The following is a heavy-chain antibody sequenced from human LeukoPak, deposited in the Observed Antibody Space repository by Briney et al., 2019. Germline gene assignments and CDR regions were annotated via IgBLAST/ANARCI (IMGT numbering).Heavy chain of an antibody. D-gene: IGHD6-19*01. CDR2: ISASNSTI. Sequence: GGSLRLSCAASGFTFSTYNMNWVRQAPGKGLEWVSYISASNSTIYYADSVKGRFTISRDDAKDSLYLQMNSLRAEDTAVYYCARDLKMGYSSGRYSWGTGSSNDYWGQGTLVTVSS. J-gene: IGHJ4*02. V-gene: IGHV3-48*01. CDR3: ARDLKMGYSSGRYSWGTGSSNDY. CDR1: GFTFSTYN.